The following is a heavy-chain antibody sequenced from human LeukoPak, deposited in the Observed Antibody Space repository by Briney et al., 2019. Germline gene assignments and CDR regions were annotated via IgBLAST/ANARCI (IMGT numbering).Heavy chain of an antibody. Sequence: SETLSLTCTVSGGSISSSSYYWGWIRQPPGKGLEWIGSIYYSGSTNYNPSLKSRVTISVDTSKNHFSLNLNSVTAADAAVYYCARDRSGYSSSPFGYWGQGTLVTVSS. CDR1: GGSISSSSYY. CDR2: IYYSGST. V-gene: IGHV4-39*07. D-gene: IGHD6-13*01. CDR3: ARDRSGYSSSPFGY. J-gene: IGHJ4*02.